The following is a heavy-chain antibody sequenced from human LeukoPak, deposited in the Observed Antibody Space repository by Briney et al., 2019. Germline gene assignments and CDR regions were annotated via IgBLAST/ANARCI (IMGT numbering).Heavy chain of an antibody. CDR1: GGTFGSYA. D-gene: IGHD2-21*02. V-gene: IGHV1-69*05. CDR3: AREPPSIVVVTAQSAEYFQH. Sequence: ASVKVSCKASGGTFGSYAISWVRQAPGQGLEWMGRIIPIFGTANYAQKFQGRVTITTDESTSTAYMELSSLRSEDTAVYYCAREPPSIVVVTAQSAEYFQHWGQGTLVTVSS. CDR2: IIPIFGTA. J-gene: IGHJ1*01.